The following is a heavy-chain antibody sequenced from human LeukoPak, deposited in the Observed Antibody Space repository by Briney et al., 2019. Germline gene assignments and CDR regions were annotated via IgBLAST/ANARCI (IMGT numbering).Heavy chain of an antibody. V-gene: IGHV5-51*01. J-gene: IGHJ3*02. CDR1: GYSFTNYW. D-gene: IGHD1-26*01. CDR3: ARQYSGSYFGAFDI. Sequence: GESLKISCQGSGYSFTNYWIAWVRQMPGKGLEWMGIIYPGDSDTRYSPSFQGQVTISADKSISTAYLQWSSLKASDTAIYYCARQYSGSYFGAFDIWAKGQWSPSPQ. CDR2: IYPGDSDT.